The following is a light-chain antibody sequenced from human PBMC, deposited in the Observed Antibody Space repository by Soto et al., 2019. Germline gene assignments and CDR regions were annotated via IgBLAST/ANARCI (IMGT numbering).Light chain of an antibody. Sequence: DIQMTQSPSTLSASVGDRVTITCRASQSIGTRLAWYQQKPGKAPKLPIYDASTLESGVPSRFSGSGSGTEFTLIISSLQPDDFATYYCQQANSFPLTFGGGTKV. CDR3: QQANSFPLT. CDR1: QSIGTR. J-gene: IGKJ4*01. CDR2: DAS. V-gene: IGKV1-5*01.